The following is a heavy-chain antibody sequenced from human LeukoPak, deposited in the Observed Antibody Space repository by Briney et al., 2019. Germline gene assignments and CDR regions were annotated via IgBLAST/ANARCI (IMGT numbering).Heavy chain of an antibody. CDR3: ATDFYDST. Sequence: NTGGSLRLSCAASGFTFSNAYMNWVRQAPGKGLEWVGRIRSNSDGGTIDYAAPVKGRFTLSRDDSKTTLYLQMNSLQTEDTAVYYCATDFYDSTWGQGTLVTVSS. J-gene: IGHJ5*02. D-gene: IGHD3-22*01. CDR1: GFTFSNAY. CDR2: IRSNSDGGTI. V-gene: IGHV3-15*07.